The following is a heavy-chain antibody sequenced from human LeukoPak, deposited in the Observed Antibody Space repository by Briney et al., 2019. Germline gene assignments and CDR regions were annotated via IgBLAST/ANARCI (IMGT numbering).Heavy chain of an antibody. CDR1: GGSISSGGYY. CDR3: ARTDCSSTSCYPDY. CDR2: IYYSGST. Sequence: PSETLPLTCTVSGGSISSGGYYWSWIRQHPGKGLEWIGYIYYSGSTYYNPSLKSRVTISVDTSKNQFSLKLSSVTAADTAVYYCARTDCSSTSCYPDYWGQGTLVTVSS. V-gene: IGHV4-31*03. D-gene: IGHD2-2*01. J-gene: IGHJ4*02.